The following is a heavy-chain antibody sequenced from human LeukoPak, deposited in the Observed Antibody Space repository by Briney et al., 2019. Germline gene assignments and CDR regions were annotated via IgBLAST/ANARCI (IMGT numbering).Heavy chain of an antibody. CDR2: ISGDGVSS. D-gene: IGHD5-24*01. CDR3: VREQFSHTSNYFDN. J-gene: IGHJ4*02. CDR1: GLLLDDYA. Sequence: PGGSLRIFCAASGLLLDDYAMHWVRQVPGRGLEWVSLISGDGVSSFYADSVKGRFTISRDNNNSSLSLQMRRLTTEDTAFYYCVREQFSHTSNYFDNWGQGILVTVSS. V-gene: IGHV3-43*02.